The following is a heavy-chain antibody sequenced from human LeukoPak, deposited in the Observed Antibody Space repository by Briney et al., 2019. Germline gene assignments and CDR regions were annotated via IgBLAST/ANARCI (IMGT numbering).Heavy chain of an antibody. Sequence: GGSLRLSCAASGFTFSTYSMNWVRQAPGKGLEWVSYISSSSSTKYYADSVKGRFTISRDNAKDSLYLQMNSLRAEDTAVYYCARDLRDYYGMDVWGRGTTVNVSS. CDR2: ISSSSSTK. J-gene: IGHJ6*02. CDR1: GFTFSTYS. V-gene: IGHV3-48*01. CDR3: ARDLRDYYGMDV.